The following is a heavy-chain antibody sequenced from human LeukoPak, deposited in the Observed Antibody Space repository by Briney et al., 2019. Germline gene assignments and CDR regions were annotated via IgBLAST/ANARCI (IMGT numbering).Heavy chain of an antibody. CDR3: ARGLYSGYNAETGWFDP. Sequence: PGGSLRLSCAASGFTFSSYEMNWVRQAPGKGLEWVSYISSSGSTIYYADSVKGRFTISRDNAKNSLYLQMNSLRAEDTAVYYCARGLYSGYNAETGWFDPWGQGTLVTVSS. D-gene: IGHD5-12*01. CDR1: GFTFSSYE. J-gene: IGHJ5*02. V-gene: IGHV3-48*03. CDR2: ISSSGSTI.